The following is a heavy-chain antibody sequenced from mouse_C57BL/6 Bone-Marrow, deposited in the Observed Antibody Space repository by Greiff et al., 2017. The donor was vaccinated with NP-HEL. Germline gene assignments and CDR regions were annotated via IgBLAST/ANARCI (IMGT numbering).Heavy chain of an antibody. CDR3: ARTDYYGSSWNWYFDV. V-gene: IGHV5-17*01. D-gene: IGHD1-1*01. Sequence: EVKLVESGGGLVKPGGSLKLSCAASGFTFSDYGMHWVRQAPEKGREWVAYISSGSSTIYYADTVKGRFPISRDNAKNTLFLQMTSLRSEDTAMYYCARTDYYGSSWNWYFDVWGTGTTVTVSP. CDR2: ISSGSSTI. CDR1: GFTFSDYG. J-gene: IGHJ1*03.